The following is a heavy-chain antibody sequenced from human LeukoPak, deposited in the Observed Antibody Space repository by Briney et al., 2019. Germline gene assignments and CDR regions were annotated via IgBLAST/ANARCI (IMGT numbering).Heavy chain of an antibody. CDR2: ISSSSSYI. CDR1: GFTFSSYS. CDR3: AREGNRRSFDY. J-gene: IGHJ4*02. V-gene: IGHV3-21*01. Sequence: GGSLRLSCAASGFTFSSYSMNWVRQAPGKGLEWVSSISSSSSYIYYADSVKSRFTISRDNAKNSLSLQMNSLRAEDTAVYYCAREGNRRSFDYWGQGTLVTVSS. D-gene: IGHD2/OR15-2a*01.